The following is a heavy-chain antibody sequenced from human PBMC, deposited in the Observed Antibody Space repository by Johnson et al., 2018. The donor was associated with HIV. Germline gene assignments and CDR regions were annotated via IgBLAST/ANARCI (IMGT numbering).Heavy chain of an antibody. J-gene: IGHJ3*02. CDR3: ARDRGRAYYNFWSGTRSACAFDI. D-gene: IGHD3-3*01. V-gene: IGHV3-11*04. Sequence: QVQLVESGGGLVNPGGSLRLSCAASGFSFSDYYMSWIRQAPGKGLEWVSYISSSGSTIYYADSVQGRFTISRDTDKNTLYLQMNSLRADDTAVYYCARDRGRAYYNFWSGTRSACAFDIWGQGTMVTVSS. CDR1: GFSFSDYY. CDR2: ISSSGSTI.